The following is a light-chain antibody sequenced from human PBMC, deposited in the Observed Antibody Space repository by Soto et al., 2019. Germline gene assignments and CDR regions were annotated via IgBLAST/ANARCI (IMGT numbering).Light chain of an antibody. V-gene: IGLV2-14*01. CDR3: SSYAGSTTLL. CDR1: SSDVGGYSY. Sequence: QSALTQPASVSGSPGQSITISCTGTSSDVGGYSYVSWYQQHPGKAPKLMIYEVSNRPSGVSNRFSGSKSGNTASLTISGLRAEDEADYYCSSYAGSTTLLFGGGTKLTVL. J-gene: IGLJ3*02. CDR2: EVS.